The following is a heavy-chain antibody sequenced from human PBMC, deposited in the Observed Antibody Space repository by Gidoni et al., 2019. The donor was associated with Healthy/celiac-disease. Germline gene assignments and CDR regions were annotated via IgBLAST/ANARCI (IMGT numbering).Heavy chain of an antibody. V-gene: IGHV3-23*01. CDR3: ARNIAPAAISNWFDP. CDR2: ISGSGGST. Sequence: EVQLLESGGGLVQPGGSLRLSCAASGVTFSSYDMSWVRQAPGKGLEWVSAISGSGGSTYYADSVKGRFTISRDNSKNTLYLQMNSLRAEDTAVYYCARNIAPAAISNWFDPWGQGTLVTVSS. J-gene: IGHJ5*02. CDR1: GVTFSSYD. D-gene: IGHD2-2*01.